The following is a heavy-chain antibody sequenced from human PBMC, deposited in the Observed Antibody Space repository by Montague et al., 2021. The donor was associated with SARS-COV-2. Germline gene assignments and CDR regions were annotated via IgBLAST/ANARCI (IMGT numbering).Heavy chain of an antibody. CDR1: GGSISSSSYY. J-gene: IGHJ4*02. D-gene: IGHD3-10*01. Sequence: SETLSLTCTVSGGSISSSSYYWGWIRQPPGKGLEWIGSIYYSGSTYYNPSLKSRVTISVDTSKNQFSLKLSSVTAAGTAAYYCARESGSGSYLVYWGQGTLVTVSS. V-gene: IGHV4-39*01. CDR2: IYYSGST. CDR3: ARESGSGSYLVY.